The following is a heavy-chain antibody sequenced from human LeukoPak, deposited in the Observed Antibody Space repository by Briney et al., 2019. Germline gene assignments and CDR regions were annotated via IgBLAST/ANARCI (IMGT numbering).Heavy chain of an antibody. CDR2: INPNSGGT. D-gene: IGHD2-2*01. CDR3: ATKGYCSSTSCLPFDY. CDR1: GYTFTGYY. J-gene: IGHJ4*02. V-gene: IGHV1-2*02. Sequence: ASVKVSCKASGYTFTGYYMHWVRQAPGQGLEWMGWINPNSGGTNYAQKFQGRVTMTRDTSISTAYMELSRLRSDDTAVYYCATKGYCSSTSCLPFDYWGQGTLVTVSS.